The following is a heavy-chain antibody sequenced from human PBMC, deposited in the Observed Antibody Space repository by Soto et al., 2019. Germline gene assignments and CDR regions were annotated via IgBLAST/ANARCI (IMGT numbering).Heavy chain of an antibody. D-gene: IGHD6-19*01. CDR3: AREGIVVAGNRPGNLE. Sequence: SETLSLTCAVYGGSFSGYYWSWIRQPPGKGLEWIGEINHSGSTNYNPSLKSRVTISVDTSKNQFSLKLSSVTAADTAVYYCAREGIVVAGNRPGNLEWGQGTPVTVSS. CDR2: INHSGST. J-gene: IGHJ4*02. CDR1: GGSFSGYY. V-gene: IGHV4-34*01.